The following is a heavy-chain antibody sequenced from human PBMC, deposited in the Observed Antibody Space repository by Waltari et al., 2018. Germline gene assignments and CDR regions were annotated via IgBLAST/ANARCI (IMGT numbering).Heavy chain of an antibody. D-gene: IGHD2-21*01. J-gene: IGHJ6*02. V-gene: IGHV4-34*01. CDR2: INHSGST. CDR1: GASFSGFY. Sequence: QVQLQQWGAGLLKPSDTLSLTCAVFGASFSGFYCPLIRQSPGKGLEWIGEINHSGSTKYNPSLESRVTISIDTPKNQFSLRLTSVTAADAGVYYCARVKGISMIVEIRYGMDVWGQGTTVTVSS. CDR3: ARVKGISMIVEIRYGMDV.